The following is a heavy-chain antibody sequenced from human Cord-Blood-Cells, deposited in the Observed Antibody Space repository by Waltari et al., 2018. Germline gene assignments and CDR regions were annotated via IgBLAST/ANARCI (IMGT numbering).Heavy chain of an antibody. V-gene: IGHV1-69*04. J-gene: IGHJ3*02. CDR1: GGTFSSYA. Sequence: QVQLVQSGAEVKKPGSSVKVSCKASGGTFSSYANRWVRQAPGQGLEWMGGIIPILGIANYAQKFQGRVTITADESTSTAYMELSSLRSEDTAVYYCARSTRFGGSGSYYNAFDIWGQGTMVTVSS. CDR3: ARSTRFGGSGSYYNAFDI. CDR2: IIPILGIA. D-gene: IGHD3-10*01.